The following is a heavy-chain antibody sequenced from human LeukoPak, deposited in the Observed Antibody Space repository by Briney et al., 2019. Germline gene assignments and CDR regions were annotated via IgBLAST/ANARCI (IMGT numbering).Heavy chain of an antibody. CDR1: GGTFSSYA. CDR2: IIPILGIA. D-gene: IGHD4-23*01. CDR3: ATRPDGGNTEYYDYYYYYGMDV. J-gene: IGHJ6*02. V-gene: IGHV1-69*04. Sequence: ASVKVSCKASGGTFSSYAISWVRQAPGQGLEWMGRIIPILGIANHAQKFQGRVTITADKSTSTAYMELSSLRSEDTAVYYCATRPDGGNTEYYDYYYYYGMDVWGQGTTVTVSS.